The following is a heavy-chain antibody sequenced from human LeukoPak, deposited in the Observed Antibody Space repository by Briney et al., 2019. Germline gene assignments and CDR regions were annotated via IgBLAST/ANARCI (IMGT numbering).Heavy chain of an antibody. D-gene: IGHD6-19*01. Sequence: GGPLRLSCAASGFSVSSNYMSWVRQAPGKGLEWVSVLYSGGSTYYADSVKGRFTISRDDSKNTLYLLMNSLRGDDTAVYYCARGISTSGWLDYWGQGTLVTVSS. CDR3: ARGISTSGWLDY. V-gene: IGHV3-53*01. J-gene: IGHJ4*02. CDR1: GFSVSSNY. CDR2: LYSGGST.